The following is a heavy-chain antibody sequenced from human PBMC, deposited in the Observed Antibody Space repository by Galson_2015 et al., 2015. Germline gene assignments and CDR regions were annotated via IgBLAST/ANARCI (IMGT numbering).Heavy chain of an antibody. J-gene: IGHJ4*02. Sequence: SLRLSCAASGFTVSSNYMSWVRQAPGKGLEWVSVIYSGGSTYYADSVKGRFTISRDNSKNTLYLQMNSLRAEDTAVYYCARGVYSSGWYVGFDHWGQGTLVTVSS. CDR2: IYSGGST. D-gene: IGHD6-19*01. V-gene: IGHV3-53*01. CDR3: ARGVYSSGWYVGFDH. CDR1: GFTVSSNY.